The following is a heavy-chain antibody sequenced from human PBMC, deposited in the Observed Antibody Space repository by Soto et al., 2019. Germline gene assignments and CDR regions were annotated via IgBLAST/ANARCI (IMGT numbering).Heavy chain of an antibody. V-gene: IGHV3-7*03. CDR2: IPQEGSDG. J-gene: IGHJ6*02. Sequence: GGSLRLAXEVSGFTLSMYSMTWVRQAPGKGLEWVAKIPQEGSDGHYVDSVKGRFTISRDNAKNSVYLQMNSLRAEDTAVYYCARDQLILPAHDFFYGSDVWGQGAKVTVSS. CDR1: GFTLSMYS. D-gene: IGHD2-21*02. CDR3: ARDQLILPAHDFFYGSDV.